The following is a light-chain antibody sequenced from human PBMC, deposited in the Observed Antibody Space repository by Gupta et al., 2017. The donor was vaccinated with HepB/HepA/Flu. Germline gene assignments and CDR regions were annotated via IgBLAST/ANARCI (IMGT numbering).Light chain of an antibody. CDR2: DVS. CDR3: SSYTSSSSWV. CDR1: SSDVGGYNY. V-gene: IGLV2-14*03. J-gene: IGLJ3*02. Sequence: QSALTQPASVSGSPGQSITISCTGTSSDVGGYNYVSGYQQHPCKAPKLMIYDVSNRPSGFSNRFSGSKSGNTASLTISGLQAEDEADYYCSSYTSSSSWVFGGGTKLTVL.